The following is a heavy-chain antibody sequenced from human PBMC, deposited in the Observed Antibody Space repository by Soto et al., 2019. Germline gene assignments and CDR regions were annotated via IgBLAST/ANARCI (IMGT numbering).Heavy chain of an antibody. CDR2: IYYSGST. CDR3: ARETYDYYGMDV. CDR1: GGSISSGGYY. V-gene: IGHV4-31*03. Sequence: QVQLQESGPGLVKPSQTLSLTCTVSGGSISSGGYYWSWIRQHPGKGLEWIGYIYYSGSTYYNPSRKSRATISVDTSKNQFSLKLSSVTAADTAVYYCARETYDYYGMDVWGQGTTVTVSS. J-gene: IGHJ6*02.